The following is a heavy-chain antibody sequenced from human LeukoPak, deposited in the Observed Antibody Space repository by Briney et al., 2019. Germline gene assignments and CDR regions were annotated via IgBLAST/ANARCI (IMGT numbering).Heavy chain of an antibody. J-gene: IGHJ4*02. V-gene: IGHV1-46*01. CDR2: INPSGGST. CDR3: ARETGIRTRFDY. Sequence: GASVKVSCKASGYTFSSYYMHWVRQAPGQGLEWMGIINPSGGSTSYGQKIRGRVNMTRDTSTSTVYMELSSLRSEDTAVYYCARETGIRTRFDYWGQGTLVTVSS. CDR1: GYTFSSYY. D-gene: IGHD1-1*01.